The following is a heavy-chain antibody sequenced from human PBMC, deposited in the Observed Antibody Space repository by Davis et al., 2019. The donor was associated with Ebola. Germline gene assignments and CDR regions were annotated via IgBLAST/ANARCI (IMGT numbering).Heavy chain of an antibody. Sequence: PGGSLRLSCAASGFTFSSYAMHWVRQAPGKGLEWVAFVSYNGRDTYHADSVKGRFTISRDNSKYTLYLQMNSLRVEDTAIYYCAREGGTAFDIWGQGTMVTVSS. CDR3: AREGGTAFDI. CDR1: GFTFSSYA. V-gene: IGHV3-30*04. J-gene: IGHJ3*02. D-gene: IGHD1-1*01. CDR2: VSYNGRDT.